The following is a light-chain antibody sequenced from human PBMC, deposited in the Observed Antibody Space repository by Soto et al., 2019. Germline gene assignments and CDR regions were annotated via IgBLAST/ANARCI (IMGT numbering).Light chain of an antibody. Sequence: QSALTQPASVSGSPGQSITISCTGTSSDVGGYNSVSWFQQYPGKAPQLIIYEVSNRPSGVSNRFSGSKSDNTASLTISGLQAEDETDYYCSSYTSTSAWVFGGGTKVTVL. CDR1: SSDVGGYNS. CDR3: SSYTSTSAWV. CDR2: EVS. J-gene: IGLJ3*02. V-gene: IGLV2-14*01.